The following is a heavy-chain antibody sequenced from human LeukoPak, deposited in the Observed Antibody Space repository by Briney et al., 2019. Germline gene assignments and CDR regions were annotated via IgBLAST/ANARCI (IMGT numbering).Heavy chain of an antibody. CDR2: ISYDGSNK. D-gene: IGHD6-6*01. J-gene: IGHJ4*02. Sequence: PGRSLRLSCAASGFTFSSYAMHWVRQAPGKGLEWVAVISYDGSNKYYADSVKGRFTISRDNSKNTPYLQMNSLRAEDTAVYYCAKDLPQQLGYFDYWGQGTLVTVSS. CDR1: GFTFSSYA. CDR3: AKDLPQQLGYFDY. V-gene: IGHV3-30-3*01.